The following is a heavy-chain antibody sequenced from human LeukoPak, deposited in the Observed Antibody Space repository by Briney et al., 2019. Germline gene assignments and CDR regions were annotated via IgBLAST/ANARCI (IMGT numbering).Heavy chain of an antibody. D-gene: IGHD4-17*01. CDR3: ARERSGDYGLDY. J-gene: IGHJ4*02. CDR1: GFTFSSYS. V-gene: IGHV3-21*01. Sequence: GGSLRLSCAASGFTFSSYSMNWVRQAPGKGLEWVSSISSTSTYIYYADSVKGRFTISRDNAKKSLYVQMNSLRAEDTAVYYCARERSGDYGLDYWGQGTLVTVSS. CDR2: ISSTSTYI.